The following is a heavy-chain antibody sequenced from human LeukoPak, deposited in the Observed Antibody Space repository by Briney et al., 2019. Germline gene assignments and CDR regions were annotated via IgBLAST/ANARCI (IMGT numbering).Heavy chain of an antibody. V-gene: IGHV4-39*01. D-gene: IGHD3-22*01. J-gene: IGHJ4*02. CDR1: GGSITSSSYY. CDR3: ARHSSGYYPFDY. Sequence: RTSETLSLTCTVSGGSITSSSYYWSWIRQPPGKGLEWIGEINHSGSTNYNPSLKSRVTISVDTSKNQFSLKLSSVTAADTAVYYCARHSSGYYPFDYWGQGTLVTVSS. CDR2: INHSGST.